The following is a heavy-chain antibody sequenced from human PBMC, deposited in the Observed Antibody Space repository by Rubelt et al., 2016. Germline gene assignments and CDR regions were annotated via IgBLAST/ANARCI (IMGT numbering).Heavy chain of an antibody. CDR3: AKDRPGWNDAFDI. J-gene: IGHJ3*02. Sequence: GLEWVSAISGSGGSTYYADSVKGRFTISRDNSKNTLYLQMNSLRAEDTAVSYCAKDRPGWNDAFDIWGQGTMVTVSS. D-gene: IGHD1-1*01. CDR2: ISGSGGST. V-gene: IGHV3-23*01.